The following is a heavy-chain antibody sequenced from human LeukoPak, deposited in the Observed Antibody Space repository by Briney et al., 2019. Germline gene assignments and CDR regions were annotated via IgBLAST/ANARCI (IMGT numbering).Heavy chain of an antibody. CDR1: GGSLSSYY. J-gene: IGHJ2*01. D-gene: IGHD3-10*01. V-gene: IGHV4-59*01. Sequence: PSETLSLTCTVSGGSLSSYYWSWSRQPPGKGLEWIGYIYYSGHTNYNPSLKSRVTISVDTSKNQFSLKLSSVTAADTAVYYCASFHYSGSGNPDWYFDLWGRGTLVTVSS. CDR3: ASFHYSGSGNPDWYFDL. CDR2: IYYSGHT.